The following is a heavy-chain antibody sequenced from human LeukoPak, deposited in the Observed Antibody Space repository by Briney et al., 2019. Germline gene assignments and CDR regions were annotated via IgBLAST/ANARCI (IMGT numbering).Heavy chain of an antibody. Sequence: GGSLRLFCAASGFTFSSYSMNWVRQAPGKGLESVSSISSRWSYIHYADSVKGRFTIPRDNAKNSLYLQMNSLRAEDTAVYYCASHRGPDYYGSGSYYNAYFDYWGQGTLVTVSS. D-gene: IGHD3-10*01. J-gene: IGHJ4*02. CDR2: ISSRWSYI. V-gene: IGHV3-21*01. CDR3: ASHRGPDYYGSGSYYNAYFDY. CDR1: GFTFSSYS.